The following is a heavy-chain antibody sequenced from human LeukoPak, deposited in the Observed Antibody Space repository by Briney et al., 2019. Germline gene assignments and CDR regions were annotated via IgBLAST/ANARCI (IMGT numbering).Heavy chain of an antibody. CDR3: AKDRRGSYLRNYFDY. V-gene: IGHV3-23*01. CDR1: GFTFSSYA. CDR2: ISGSGGST. J-gene: IGHJ4*02. D-gene: IGHD1-26*01. Sequence: PGGSQRLSCAASGFTFSSYAMSWVRQAPGKGLEWVSAISGSGGSTYYADSVKGRFTISRDNSKNTLYLQMNSLRAEDTAVYYCAKDRRGSYLRNYFDYWGQGTLVTVSS.